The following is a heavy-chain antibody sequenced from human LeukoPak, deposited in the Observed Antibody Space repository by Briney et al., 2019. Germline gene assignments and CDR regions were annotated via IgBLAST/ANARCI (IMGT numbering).Heavy chain of an antibody. CDR1: GGSISSGSYY. CDR2: IYTSGST. CDR3: ARLSGYCSSTSCPPMDV. V-gene: IGHV4-61*02. Sequence: SETLSLTCTVSGGSISSGSYYWSWIRQPAGKGLEWIGRIYTSGSTNYNPSLKSRVTISVDTSKNQFSLKLSSVTAADTAVYYCARLSGYCSSTSCPPMDVWGRGTTVTVSS. J-gene: IGHJ6*03. D-gene: IGHD2-2*01.